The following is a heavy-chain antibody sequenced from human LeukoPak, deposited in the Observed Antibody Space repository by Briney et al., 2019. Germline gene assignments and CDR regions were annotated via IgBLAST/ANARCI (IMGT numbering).Heavy chain of an antibody. Sequence: ASVKVSCKASGYTFTSYGISWVRQAPGQGLEWMGWISAYNGNTNYAQKLQGRATMTTDTSTSTAYMELRSLRSDDTAVYYCARGWSSSWFEGYYYYYGMDAWGQGTTVTVSS. CDR1: GYTFTSYG. CDR2: ISAYNGNT. CDR3: ARGWSSSWFEGYYYYYGMDA. D-gene: IGHD6-13*01. V-gene: IGHV1-18*01. J-gene: IGHJ6*02.